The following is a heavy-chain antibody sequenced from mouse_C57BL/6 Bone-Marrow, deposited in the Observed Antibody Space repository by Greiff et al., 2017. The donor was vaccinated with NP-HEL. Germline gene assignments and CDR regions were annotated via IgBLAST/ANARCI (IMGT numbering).Heavy chain of an antibody. CDR2: INPYNGGT. V-gene: IGHV1-19*01. Sequence: EVQLQQSGPVLVKPGASVKMSCKASGYTFTDYYMNWVKQSHGKSLEWIGVINPYNGGTSYNQKFKGKATLTVDKSSSTAYMELNSLTSEDSAVYYCARGGLLYGSSLYYYAMDYWGQGTSVTVSS. CDR1: GYTFTDYY. CDR3: ARGGLLYGSSLYYYAMDY. D-gene: IGHD1-1*01. J-gene: IGHJ4*01.